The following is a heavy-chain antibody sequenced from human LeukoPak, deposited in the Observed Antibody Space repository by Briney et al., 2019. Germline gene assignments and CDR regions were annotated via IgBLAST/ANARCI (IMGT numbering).Heavy chain of an antibody. CDR3: AKGIAVAGVGVY. Sequence: GGSLRLSCAASGFALSSHWMTWVRQVPGRGPEWVANVNRDGSETYYLDSVKGRFTISKDNAKNSLYLQMNSLRAEDTAVYYCAKGIAVAGVGVYWGQGTLVTVSS. V-gene: IGHV3-7*01. J-gene: IGHJ4*02. CDR1: GFALSSHW. CDR2: VNRDGSET. D-gene: IGHD6-19*01.